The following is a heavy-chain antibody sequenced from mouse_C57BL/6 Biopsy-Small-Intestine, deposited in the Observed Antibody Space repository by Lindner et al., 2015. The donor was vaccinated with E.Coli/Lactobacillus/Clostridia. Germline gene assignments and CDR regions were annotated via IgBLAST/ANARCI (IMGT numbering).Heavy chain of an antibody. J-gene: IGHJ1*03. Sequence: VQLQESGPELVKPGASVKIPCKASGYTFTDYNMDWVKQSHGKSLEWIGDINPNNGGTIYNQKFKGKATLTVDKSSSTAYMELRSLTSEDTAVYYSASLHYYGSSQSPYWYFDVWGTGTTVTVSS. V-gene: IGHV1-18*01. D-gene: IGHD1-1*01. CDR2: INPNNGGT. CDR1: GYTFTDYN. CDR3: ASLHYYGSSQSPYWYFDV.